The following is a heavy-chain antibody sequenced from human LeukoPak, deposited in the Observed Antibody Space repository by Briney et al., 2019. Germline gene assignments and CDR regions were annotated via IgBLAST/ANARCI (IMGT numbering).Heavy chain of an antibody. CDR1: GGTFISYA. J-gene: IGHJ3*02. V-gene: IGHV1-69*05. D-gene: IGHD3-10*01. CDR2: IIPIFGTA. CDR3: ARDTRNIWFGELVGAFDI. Sequence: SVKVSCKASGGTFISYAISWVRQAPGQGLEWMGGIIPIFGTANYAQKFQGRVTITTDASTSTVYMELSSLRSEDTAVYYCARDTRNIWFGELVGAFDIWGQGTMVTVSS.